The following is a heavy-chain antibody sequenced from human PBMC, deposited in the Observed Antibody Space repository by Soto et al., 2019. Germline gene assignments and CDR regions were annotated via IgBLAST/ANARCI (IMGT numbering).Heavy chain of an antibody. CDR3: ASINPNERITMVRGVIIRPLELGY. Sequence: GGSLRLSCAASGFTFSGYAMSWVRQAPGKGLEWVSAISGSGGSTYYADSVKGRFTISRDNTKNTLYLQMNSLRAEDTAVYYCASINPNERITMVRGVIIRPLELGYWGQGTLVTVSS. CDR2: ISGSGGST. CDR1: GFTFSGYA. J-gene: IGHJ4*02. D-gene: IGHD3-10*01. V-gene: IGHV3-23*01.